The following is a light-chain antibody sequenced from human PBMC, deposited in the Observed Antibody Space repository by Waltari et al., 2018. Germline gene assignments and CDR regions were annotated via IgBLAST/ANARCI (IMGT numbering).Light chain of an antibody. CDR2: EVS. J-gene: IGLJ3*02. V-gene: IGLV2-23*02. Sequence: QSALTQPASVSGSPGQSITISCTGTSSDVGSYNLVSWYQQHPGKAPKLMIYEVSKRPSGVFNRFSGSKPGNTASLTISGLQAEDEADYYCCSYAGSSTLWVFGGGTKLTVL. CDR3: CSYAGSSTLWV. CDR1: SSDVGSYNL.